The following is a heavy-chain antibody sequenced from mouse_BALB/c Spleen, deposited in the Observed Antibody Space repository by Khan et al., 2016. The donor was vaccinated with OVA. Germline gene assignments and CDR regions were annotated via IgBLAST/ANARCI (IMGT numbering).Heavy chain of an antibody. J-gene: IGHJ3*01. CDR2: INTNTGEP. D-gene: IGHD1-1*01. Sequence: QIQLVQSGPELKKPGETVKISCKASGYTFTNYGINWVKQAPGKGLKWMGWINTNTGEPTYADEFKGRFAFSLETSASTAYLQLNNRKNEDTATYFCARGNYDGSNSWFAYWGQGTLVTVSA. CDR3: ARGNYDGSNSWFAY. V-gene: IGHV9-3*02. CDR1: GYTFTNYG.